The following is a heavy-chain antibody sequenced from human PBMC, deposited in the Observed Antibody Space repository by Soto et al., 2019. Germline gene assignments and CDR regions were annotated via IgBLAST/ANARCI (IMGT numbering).Heavy chain of an antibody. CDR1: GFTFSSYA. V-gene: IGHV3-30-3*01. D-gene: IGHD2-15*01. J-gene: IGHJ4*02. CDR3: ARSTKHSGRAYFDY. CDR2: ISYDGSNK. Sequence: QVQLVESVGGVVQPGRSLRLSCAASGFTFSSYAMHWVRQAPGKGLEWVAVISYDGSNKYYADSVKGRFTISRDNSKNTLYLQMNSLRAEDTAVYYCARSTKHSGRAYFDYWGQGTLVTVSS.